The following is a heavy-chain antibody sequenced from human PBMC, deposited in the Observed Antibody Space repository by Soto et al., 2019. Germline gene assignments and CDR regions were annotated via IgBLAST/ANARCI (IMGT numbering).Heavy chain of an antibody. CDR2: IIPIFGTA. CDR3: ASHSYVTANYYYYGMDV. J-gene: IGHJ6*02. V-gene: IGHV1-69*12. Sequence: QVQLVQSGAEVKKPGYSVKVSCKASGGTFSSYAISWVRQAPGQGLEWMGGIIPIFGTANYAQKFQGRVTITADESTSTAYMELTSLRSEDTAVYYCASHSYVTANYYYYGMDVWGQGTTVTVSS. D-gene: IGHD5-18*01. CDR1: GGTFSSYA.